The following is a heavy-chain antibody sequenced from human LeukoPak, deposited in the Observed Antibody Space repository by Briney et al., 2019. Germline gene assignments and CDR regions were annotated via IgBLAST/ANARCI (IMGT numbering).Heavy chain of an antibody. J-gene: IGHJ4*02. CDR3: ARGGFGYSYGDGLDY. V-gene: IGHV4-34*01. CDR2: INHSGST. CDR1: GGSFSGYY. Sequence: SETLSLTCAVYGGSFSGYYWSWIRQPPRKGLEWIGEINHSGSTNYNPSLKSRVTISVDTSKTQFSLKLSSVTAADTAVYYCARGGFGYSYGDGLDYWGQGTLVTVSS. D-gene: IGHD5-18*01.